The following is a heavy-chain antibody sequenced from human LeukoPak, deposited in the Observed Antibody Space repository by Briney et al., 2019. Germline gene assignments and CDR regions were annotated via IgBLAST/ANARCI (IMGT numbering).Heavy chain of an antibody. J-gene: IGHJ4*02. CDR2: ISGSGSST. D-gene: IGHD3-22*01. Sequence: PGGSLRLSCAAFAFTFSSYAMSWVRQAPGKGLEWVSAISGSGSSTYYADSVKGRFTISRDNSKNTLYLQMNSLRAEDTAVYYCAKEAGQYFDSSGSPQMYYFDFWGQGTLVTVSS. CDR3: AKEAGQYFDSSGSPQMYYFDF. V-gene: IGHV3-23*01. CDR1: AFTFSSYA.